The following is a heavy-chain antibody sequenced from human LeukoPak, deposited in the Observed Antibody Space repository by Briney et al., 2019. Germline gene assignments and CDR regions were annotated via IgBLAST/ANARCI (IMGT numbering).Heavy chain of an antibody. Sequence: SETLSLTCTVSGYSINSGYYWGWIRQPPGKGLEWIGSIYYSGSTYYNPSLKSRVTISVDTSKNQFSLKLSSVTAADTAVYYCARTPTYYYDSSGYYGSYFDYWGQGTLVTVSS. CDR1: GYSINSGYY. V-gene: IGHV4-38-2*02. D-gene: IGHD3-22*01. CDR2: IYYSGST. J-gene: IGHJ4*02. CDR3: ARTPTYYYDSSGYYGSYFDY.